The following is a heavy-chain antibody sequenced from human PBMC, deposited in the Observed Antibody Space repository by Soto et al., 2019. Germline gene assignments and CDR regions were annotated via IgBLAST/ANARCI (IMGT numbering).Heavy chain of an antibody. D-gene: IGHD1-20*01. CDR1: GGSISSGDYY. CDR3: ARVRDNNWNANFDC. J-gene: IGHJ4*02. V-gene: IGHV4-30-4*08. CDR2: IYYSGST. Sequence: PSETLSLTCAVSGGSISSGDYYWSWIRQPPGKGLEWIGYIYYSGSTYYNPSLKSRVSISVDTSKNQFSLKLSSVTAADTAVYYCARVRDNNWNANFDCWGQGTLVTVSS.